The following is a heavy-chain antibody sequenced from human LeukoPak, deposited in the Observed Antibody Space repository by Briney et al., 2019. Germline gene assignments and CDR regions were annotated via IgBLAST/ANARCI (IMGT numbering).Heavy chain of an antibody. CDR1: GGSISSYY. CDR3: ARDSGSGWYREAPFDY. V-gene: IGHV4-59*01. CDR2: IYYSGST. Sequence: PSETLSLTCTVSGGSISSYYWSWIRQPPGKGLEWIGSIYYSGSTTYNPSLKSRVTISVDTSKNQFSLKLSSVTAADTAVYYCARDSGSGWYREAPFDYWGQGTLVTVSS. J-gene: IGHJ4*02. D-gene: IGHD6-19*01.